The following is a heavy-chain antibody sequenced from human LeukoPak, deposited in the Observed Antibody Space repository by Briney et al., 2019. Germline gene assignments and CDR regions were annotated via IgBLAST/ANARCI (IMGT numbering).Heavy chain of an antibody. V-gene: IGHV3-48*02. CDR3: ARDRLDGQGWYFDY. CDR2: IGTSSSTI. J-gene: IGHJ4*02. CDR1: GFTFSSYG. D-gene: IGHD5-24*01. Sequence: QPGGSLRLSCAASGFTFSSYGMNWVRQAPGKGLEWVSYIGTSSSTIYYADSVKGRFTISRDNAKNSLYLQMNSLRDEDTAVYYCARDRLDGQGWYFDYWGQGTLVTVSS.